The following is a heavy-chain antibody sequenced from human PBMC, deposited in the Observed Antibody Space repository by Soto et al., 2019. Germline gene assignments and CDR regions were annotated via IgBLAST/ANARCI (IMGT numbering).Heavy chain of an antibody. V-gene: IGHV3-7*01. CDR2: INQDGSEY. CDR1: GFKFSSYW. D-gene: IGHD1-1*01. CDR3: ARTGDGHHDFLDY. J-gene: IGHJ4*02. Sequence: DLEESGGGLVQPGGSLRLSCAAPGFKFSSYWMNWVRQAQGKGLEWVANINQDGSEYNDVASVKGRFTISRDNAKNSLFLQMNALRVEDTAVYYCARTGDGHHDFLDYWGQGILVSVPS.